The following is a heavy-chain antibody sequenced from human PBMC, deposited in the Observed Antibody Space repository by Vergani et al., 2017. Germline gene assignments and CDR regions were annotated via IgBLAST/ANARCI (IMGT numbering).Heavy chain of an antibody. V-gene: IGHV3-23*01. CDR3: AKDWSGIAAAGTGWFDP. Sequence: EVQLLESGGGLVQAGGSLRLSCAASGFTFSSYAMSWVRQAPGKGLEWVSAISGSGGSTYYADSVKGRFTISRDNSKNTLYLQMNSLRAEDTAVYYCAKDWSGIAAAGTGWFDPWGQGTLVTVSS. J-gene: IGHJ5*02. CDR1: GFTFSSYA. CDR2: ISGSGGST. D-gene: IGHD6-13*01.